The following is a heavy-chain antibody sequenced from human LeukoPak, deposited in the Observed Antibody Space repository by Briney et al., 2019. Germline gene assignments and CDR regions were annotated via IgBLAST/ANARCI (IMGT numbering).Heavy chain of an antibody. CDR2: INHSGST. D-gene: IGHD3-22*01. Sequence: SETLSLTCAVYGGSFGGYYWSWIRQPPGKGLEWIGEINHSGSTNYNPSLKSRVTISVDTSKNQFSLKLSSVTAADTAVYYCARRPYYYDSSGYYSDDYWGQGTLVTVSS. V-gene: IGHV4-34*01. J-gene: IGHJ4*02. CDR1: GGSFGGYY. CDR3: ARRPYYYDSSGYYSDDY.